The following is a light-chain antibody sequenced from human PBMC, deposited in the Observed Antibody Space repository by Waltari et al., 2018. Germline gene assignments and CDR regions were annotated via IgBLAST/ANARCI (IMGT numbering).Light chain of an antibody. CDR2: DVS. V-gene: IGLV2-14*01. J-gene: IGLJ1*01. Sequence: QSALTQPASVSGSPGQSLTISCTGTSSDVGGYNYVSWYQQHPGKAPTLMIYDVSKRPSWVLNRFSGSKSGHTASLTTAGLQAEDEADYYCSSSTSSSTYVFVTGTKVTVL. CDR3: SSSTSSSTYV. CDR1: SSDVGGYNY.